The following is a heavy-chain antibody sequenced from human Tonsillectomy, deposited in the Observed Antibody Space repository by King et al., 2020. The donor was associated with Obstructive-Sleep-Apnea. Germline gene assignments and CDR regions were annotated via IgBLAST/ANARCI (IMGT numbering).Heavy chain of an antibody. V-gene: IGHV3-23*04. CDR1: GFTFSSYA. CDR2: ISGSGGST. Sequence: VQLVESGGGLVQPGGSLRLSCAASGFTFSSYAMSWVRQAPGKGLEWVAAISGSGGSTYYADSVKGRFTISRDNSKNTLYLPMTSLRAEDTAVYYCAKIYSSSWWYFDYWGQGTLVTVSS. CDR3: AKIYSSSWWYFDY. D-gene: IGHD6-13*01. J-gene: IGHJ4*02.